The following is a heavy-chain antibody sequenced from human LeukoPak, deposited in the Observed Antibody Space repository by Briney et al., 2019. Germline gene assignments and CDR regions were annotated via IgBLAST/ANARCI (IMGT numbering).Heavy chain of an antibody. D-gene: IGHD5-18*01. J-gene: IGHJ2*01. CDR1: GGSFTTYS. CDR3: ARRIQLWSYWHFDL. Sequence: SETLTLTCTVSGGSFTTYSWSWIRQPPRKGLDWIGDVHSNGNTNYNPSLKNRVTMSIDTSRDQFSLTLTSVTAADTAIFYCARRIQLWSYWHFDLWGRGTLVTVSS. V-gene: IGHV4-4*08. CDR2: VHSNGNT.